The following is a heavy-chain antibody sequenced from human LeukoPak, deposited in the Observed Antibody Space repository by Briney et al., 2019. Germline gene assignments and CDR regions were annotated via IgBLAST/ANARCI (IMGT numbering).Heavy chain of an antibody. V-gene: IGHV3-48*04. J-gene: IGHJ4*02. CDR2: ISSSGGTI. D-gene: IGHD6-13*01. CDR1: GFTFSSYS. CDR3: ARSRIAAASPYDY. Sequence: GRSLRLSCAASGFTFSSYSMNWVRQAPGKGLEWVSYISSSGGTIYYADSVKGRFTISRDNAKNSLYLQMNSLRAEDTAVYYCARSRIAAASPYDYWGQGTLVTVSS.